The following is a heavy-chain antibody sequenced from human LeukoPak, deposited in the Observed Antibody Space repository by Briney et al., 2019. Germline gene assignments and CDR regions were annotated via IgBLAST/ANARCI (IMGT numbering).Heavy chain of an antibody. J-gene: IGHJ6*03. Sequence: GGSLRLSCAASGFTVSSNYMTWVRQAPGKGLEWVSHIYSGGSTYYADSVKGRFTISRDNAKNSLYLQMNSLRAEDTALYYCAKADSASYYYMDVWGKGTTVTISS. CDR1: GFTVSSNY. V-gene: IGHV3-53*05. CDR3: AKADSASYYYMDV. CDR2: IYSGGST.